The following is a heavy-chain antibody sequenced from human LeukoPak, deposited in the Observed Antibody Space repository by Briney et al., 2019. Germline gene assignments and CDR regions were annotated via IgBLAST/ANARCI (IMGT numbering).Heavy chain of an antibody. CDR2: IIPILGIA. CDR3: ARDLTVVVPAAIRVGFGEPLYFDY. CDR1: GGTFSSYA. D-gene: IGHD2-2*01. Sequence: GASVKASCKASGGTFSSYAISWVRQAPGQGLEWMGRIIPILGIANYAQKFQGRVTITADKSTSTAYMELSSLRSEDTAVYYCARDLTVVVPAAIRVGFGEPLYFDYWGQGTLVTVSS. J-gene: IGHJ4*02. V-gene: IGHV1-69*04.